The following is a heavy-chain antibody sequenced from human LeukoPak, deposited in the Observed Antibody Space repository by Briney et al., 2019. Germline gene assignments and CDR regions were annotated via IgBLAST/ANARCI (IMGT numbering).Heavy chain of an antibody. Sequence: GASVKVSCKASGGTFSSYAISWVRQAPGQGLEWMGGIIPIFGTANYAQKFQGRVTITADESTSTAYMELSSLRSEDTAVYYCARDQSRDGYNPYFDYWGQGTLVTVSS. CDR1: GGTFSSYA. J-gene: IGHJ4*02. D-gene: IGHD5-24*01. CDR2: IIPIFGTA. V-gene: IGHV1-69*13. CDR3: ARDQSRDGYNPYFDY.